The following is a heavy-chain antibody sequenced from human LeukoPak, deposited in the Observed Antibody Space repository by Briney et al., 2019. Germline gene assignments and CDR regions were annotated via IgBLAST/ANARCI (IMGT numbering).Heavy chain of an antibody. D-gene: IGHD2-8*01. V-gene: IGHV1-69*05. CDR2: IIPIFGTA. J-gene: IGHJ3*02. CDR1: GGTFSSYA. CDR3: ARDGLYCTNGVCSSDI. Sequence: SVKVSCKASGGTFSSYAISWVRQAPGQGLEWMGGIIPIFGTANYAQKFQGRVTMTRGTSTSTVYMELTSLRSEDTAVYYCARDGLYCTNGVCSSDIWGQGTLVTVSS.